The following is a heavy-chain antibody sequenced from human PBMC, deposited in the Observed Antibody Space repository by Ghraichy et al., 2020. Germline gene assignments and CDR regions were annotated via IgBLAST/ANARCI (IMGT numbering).Heavy chain of an antibody. CDR1: GFTFSDYY. Sequence: GGSLRLSCAASGFTFSDYYMTWIRQAPGKGLEWVSYISSSSNYTNYADSVKGRFTIPRDNAKNLLYLQMKSLRAEDTALYYCARYYDTRAYYVGAFDIWGQGTMVTVSS. D-gene: IGHD3-22*01. CDR3: ARYYDTRAYYVGAFDI. CDR2: ISSSSNYT. V-gene: IGHV3-11*06. J-gene: IGHJ3*02.